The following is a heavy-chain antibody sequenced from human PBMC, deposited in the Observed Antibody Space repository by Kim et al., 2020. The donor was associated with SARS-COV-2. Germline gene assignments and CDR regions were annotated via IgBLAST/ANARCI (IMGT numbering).Heavy chain of an antibody. CDR2: ISDSGVRT. J-gene: IGHJ4*02. Sequence: GGSLRLSCAASGSTFSRYAMSWAHQAPGKGLEWVSTISDSGVRTHYADSVKGRFTISRDNSKSTLFLQMNSLRAEDTAVYYCEASYYWGQGSLVTVSS. CDR1: GSTFSRYA. V-gene: IGHV3-23*01. CDR3: EASYY.